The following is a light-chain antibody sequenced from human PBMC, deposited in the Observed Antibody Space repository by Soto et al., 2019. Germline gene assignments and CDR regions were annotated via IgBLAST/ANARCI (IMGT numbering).Light chain of an antibody. J-gene: IGLJ1*01. CDR1: SSNIGAGYD. CDR3: QSYDSSLSAYV. CDR2: GNS. Sequence: QSVLTQPPSVSVAPGQRVTISCTGSSSNIGAGYDVHWYQQLPGTAPKFLIYGNSNRPSGVPDRFSGSKSGTSVSLAITGLQAEDEADYYCQSYDSSLSAYVFGTGTKVTV. V-gene: IGLV1-40*01.